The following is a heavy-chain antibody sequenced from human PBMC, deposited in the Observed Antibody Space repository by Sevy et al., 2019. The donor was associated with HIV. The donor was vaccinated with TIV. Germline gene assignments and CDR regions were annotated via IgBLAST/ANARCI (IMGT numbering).Heavy chain of an antibody. Sequence: GESLKISCAASGFTFNTHAMNWVRQAPGKGLEWVSTLSGSGESTYHADSVKGRITISRDNSKSMLYLEMKSLRDEDTAVYYCAKHQRYYYYGMDVWGQWTTVTVSS. J-gene: IGHJ6*02. CDR2: LSGSGEST. CDR1: GFTFNTHA. CDR3: AKHQRYYYYGMDV. V-gene: IGHV3-23*01. D-gene: IGHD6-25*01.